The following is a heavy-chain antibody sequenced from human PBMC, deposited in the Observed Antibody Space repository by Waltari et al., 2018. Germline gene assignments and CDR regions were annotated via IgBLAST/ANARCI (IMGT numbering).Heavy chain of an antibody. Sequence: EVQLLESGGGLVQPGGSLRLSCAASGFPFSSYAMSWVPQAPGKGLEWVSAISGSGGSTYYADSVKGRFTISRDNSKNTLYLQMNSLRAEDTAVYYCAKETDRWLQFKGPFDYWGQGTLVTVSS. CDR1: GFPFSSYA. J-gene: IGHJ4*02. V-gene: IGHV3-23*01. D-gene: IGHD5-12*01. CDR2: ISGSGGST. CDR3: AKETDRWLQFKGPFDY.